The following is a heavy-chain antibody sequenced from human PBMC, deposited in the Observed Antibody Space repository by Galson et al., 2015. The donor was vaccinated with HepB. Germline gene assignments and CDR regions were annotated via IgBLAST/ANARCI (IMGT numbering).Heavy chain of an antibody. CDR3: ARVLKGVGIGAQLVAIGQDDAFDI. D-gene: IGHD1-1*01. J-gene: IGHJ3*02. CDR1: GGSISSYY. CDR2: IYTSGST. V-gene: IGHV4-4*07. Sequence: SETLSLTCTVSGGSISSYYWSWIRQPAGKGLEWIGRIYTSGSTNYNPSLKSRVTMSVDTSKNQFSLKLSSVTAADTAVYYCARVLKGVGIGAQLVAIGQDDAFDIWGQGTMVTVSS.